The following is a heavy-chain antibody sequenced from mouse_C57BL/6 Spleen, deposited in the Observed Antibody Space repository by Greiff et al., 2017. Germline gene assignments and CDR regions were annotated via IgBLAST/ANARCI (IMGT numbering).Heavy chain of an antibody. CDR1: GYTFTDYE. CDR3: TQGLNFGY. D-gene: IGHD6-1*01. Sequence: QVQLKQSGAELVRPGASVTLSCKASGYTFTDYEMHWVKQTPVHGLEWIGAIDPETGGTAYNQKFKGKAILTAAKSSSTAYMELRSLTSEDAAVYYCTQGLNFGYWGQGTTLTVSA. CDR2: IDPETGGT. V-gene: IGHV1-15*01. J-gene: IGHJ2*01.